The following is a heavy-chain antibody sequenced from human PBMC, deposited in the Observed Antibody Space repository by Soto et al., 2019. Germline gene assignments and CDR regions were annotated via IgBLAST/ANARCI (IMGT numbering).Heavy chain of an antibody. Sequence: QVQLVQSGAEMRKPGSSLRVSCKASGGTFSDFAFSWVRQAPGQGLEWMGGIVPRFGSPNYAQKFGGRVTISADTSTSTVYMEVSSMRFGDTSVYFCARDRIQLRLGKYSQHGMDVWGQGTTITVSS. CDR3: ARDRIQLRLGKYSQHGMDV. CDR1: GGTFSDFA. D-gene: IGHD3-16*01. CDR2: IVPRFGSP. V-gene: IGHV1-69*06. J-gene: IGHJ6*02.